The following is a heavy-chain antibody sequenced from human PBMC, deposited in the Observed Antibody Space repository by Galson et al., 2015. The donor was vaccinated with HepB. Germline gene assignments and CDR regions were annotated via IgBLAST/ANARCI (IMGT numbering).Heavy chain of an antibody. CDR3: ARHGCGSDCFTFDY. CDR2: ISNNGATT. CDR1: GFTFSTYA. D-gene: IGHD2-21*02. V-gene: IGHV3-64*01. J-gene: IGHJ4*02. Sequence: SLRLSCAASGFTFSTYAMHWVRQAPGKGLEYVSSISNNGATTHYGNSLQGRFTISRENSKNTLFLQMGSLRGDDTAVYYCARHGCGSDCFTFDYWGRGALVTVSS.